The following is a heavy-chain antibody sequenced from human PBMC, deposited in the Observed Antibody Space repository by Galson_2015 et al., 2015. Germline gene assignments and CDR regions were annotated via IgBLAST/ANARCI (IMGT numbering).Heavy chain of an antibody. CDR3: ARLLSTVTTGYCDY. CDR2: LYWNDDI. D-gene: IGHD4-17*01. V-gene: IGHV2-5*01. CDR1: GFSLSTSGVG. J-gene: IGHJ4*02. Sequence: PALVKPTQPLTLTCTLSGFSLSTSGVGVGWIRQPPGKAPEWLALLYWNDDIRYSPSLETRVTLTKDTSKSQVILTMTNMDPVDTATYYCARLLSTVTTGYCDYWGQGTLVTVSS.